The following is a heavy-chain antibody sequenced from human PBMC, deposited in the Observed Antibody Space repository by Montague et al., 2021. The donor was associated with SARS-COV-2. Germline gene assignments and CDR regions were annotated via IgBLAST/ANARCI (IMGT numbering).Heavy chain of an antibody. Sequence: SETLSLTCAVYGGSFSGYYWSWIRQPPGKGLEWIGEINHSGSTNYNPSLKSRVTMSVDTSKNQFSLKLSSVTAADTAVYYCARARQDVVVPALGIGAYYYYYYMDVWGKGTTVTVSS. CDR1: GGSFSGYY. CDR2: INHSGST. D-gene: IGHD2-2*01. CDR3: ARARQDVVVPALGIGAYYYYYYMDV. J-gene: IGHJ6*03. V-gene: IGHV4-34*01.